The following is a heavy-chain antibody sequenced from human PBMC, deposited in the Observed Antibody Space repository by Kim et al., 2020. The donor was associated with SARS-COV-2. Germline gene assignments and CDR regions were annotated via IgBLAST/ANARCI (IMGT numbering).Heavy chain of an antibody. CDR2: IYPGDSDT. V-gene: IGHV5-51*01. CDR3: ARHDLDRRNYYYYMDV. CDR1: GYSFTSYW. J-gene: IGHJ6*03. D-gene: IGHD1-1*01. Sequence: GESLKISCKGSGYSFTSYWIGWVRQMPGKGLEWMGIIYPGDSDTRYSPSFQGQVTISADKSFSTAYLQWSSLKASDTAMYYCARHDLDRRNYYYYMDVWGKGTTVTVSS.